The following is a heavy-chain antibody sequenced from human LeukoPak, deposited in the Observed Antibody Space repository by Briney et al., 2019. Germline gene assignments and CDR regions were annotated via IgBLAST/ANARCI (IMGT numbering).Heavy chain of an antibody. D-gene: IGHD3-3*01. Sequence: PGGSLSLSCAASGFTFSSYWMSWVRHAPGKGLEWVANIKQDGREKYYVDPVKGRFTISRDNAKNSLYLQMNSLRAEDTAVYFCARVTYYDFWSGYSHYWGQGTLVTVSS. CDR1: GFTFSSYW. CDR3: ARVTYYDFWSGYSHY. CDR2: IKQDGREK. V-gene: IGHV3-7*01. J-gene: IGHJ4*02.